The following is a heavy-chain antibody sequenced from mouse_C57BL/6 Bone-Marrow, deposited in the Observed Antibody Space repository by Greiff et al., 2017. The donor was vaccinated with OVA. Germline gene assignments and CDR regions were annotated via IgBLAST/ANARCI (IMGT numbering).Heavy chain of an antibody. CDR3: VREGWDYDAWFAY. J-gene: IGHJ3*01. CDR2: ISYDGSN. Sequence: DVQLQESGPGLVKPSQSLSLTCSVTGYSITSGYYWNWIRQFPGNKLEWMGYISYDGSNNYNPSLKNRISITRDTSKNQFFLKLNSVTTEDTATYYCVREGWDYDAWFAYWGQGTLVTVSA. V-gene: IGHV3-6*01. D-gene: IGHD2-4*01. CDR1: GYSITSGYY.